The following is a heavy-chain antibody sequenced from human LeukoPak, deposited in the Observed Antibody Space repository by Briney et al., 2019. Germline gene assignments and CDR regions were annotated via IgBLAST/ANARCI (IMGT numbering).Heavy chain of an antibody. CDR2: IYHSGST. D-gene: IGHD6-13*01. CDR1: GGSISSGGYS. CDR3: ASKGGVAYSSSSGAFDI. Sequence: PSETLSLTCAVSGGSISSGGYSWSWIRQPPGKGLEWIGYIYHSGSTYYNPSLKSRVTISVDRSKNQFSLKLSSATAADTAVYYCASKGGVAYSSSSGAFDIWGQGTMVTVSS. V-gene: IGHV4-30-2*01. J-gene: IGHJ3*02.